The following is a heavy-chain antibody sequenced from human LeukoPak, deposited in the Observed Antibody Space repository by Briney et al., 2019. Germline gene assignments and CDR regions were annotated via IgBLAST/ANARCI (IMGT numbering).Heavy chain of an antibody. V-gene: IGHV5-51*01. CDR3: ARTITMIALDAFDI. CDR2: IYPGDSDT. CDR1: GYSFSSYW. Sequence: PGESLKISCKGSGYSFSSYWIGWVRQMPGKGLEWMGIIYPGDSDTRYSPSFQGQVTISADKSISTAYLQWSSLKAPDTAMYYCARTITMIALDAFDIWGQGTMVTVSS. J-gene: IGHJ3*02. D-gene: IGHD3-22*01.